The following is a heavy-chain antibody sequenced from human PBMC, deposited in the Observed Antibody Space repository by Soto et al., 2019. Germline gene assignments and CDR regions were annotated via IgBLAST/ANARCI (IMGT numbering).Heavy chain of an antibody. V-gene: IGHV4-4*07. D-gene: IGHD2-15*01. J-gene: IGHJ3*02. CDR1: GGSISSYY. CDR3: ARELCSGGSCYSWGPRVGAFDI. Sequence: QVQLQESGPGLVKPSATLSLTCTVSGGSISSYYWSWIRQPAGKGLEWIGRIYTSGSTNYNPSLKSRVTMSVDTSKNQFALKLSSVTAADTAVYYCARELCSGGSCYSWGPRVGAFDIWGQGTMVTVSS. CDR2: IYTSGST.